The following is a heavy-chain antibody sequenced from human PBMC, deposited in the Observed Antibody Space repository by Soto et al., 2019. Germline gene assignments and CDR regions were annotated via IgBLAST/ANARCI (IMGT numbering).Heavy chain of an antibody. CDR2: INPKSGVT. Sequence: QVQLVQSGADMKRPGASVKVSCKASGYTFTDYFLHWVRQAPGQGLEWMGWINPKSGVTNYAQRFQGRVTMTRDTSITTAYMDLSSPRSDDTAVYYCATDSDYSSSWTYWGQGTLVPVSS. V-gene: IGHV1-2*02. CDR1: GYTFTDYF. J-gene: IGHJ4*02. D-gene: IGHD6-13*01. CDR3: ATDSDYSSSWTY.